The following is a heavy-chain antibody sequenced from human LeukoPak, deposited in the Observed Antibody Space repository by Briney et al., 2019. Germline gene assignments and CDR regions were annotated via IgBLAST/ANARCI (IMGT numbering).Heavy chain of an antibody. Sequence: GGSLRLSCAASGFTFSGSAMHWVRQASGKGLEWVGRIRRKANSYVTAYAASVKGRFNISRDDSKNTAYLQMNSLKTEDTAVYYCTRPAAPCGDCNLYYFDYWGQGTLVTVSS. CDR3: TRPAAPCGDCNLYYFDY. CDR1: GFTFSGSA. V-gene: IGHV3-73*01. J-gene: IGHJ4*02. D-gene: IGHD2-21*02. CDR2: IRRKANSYVT.